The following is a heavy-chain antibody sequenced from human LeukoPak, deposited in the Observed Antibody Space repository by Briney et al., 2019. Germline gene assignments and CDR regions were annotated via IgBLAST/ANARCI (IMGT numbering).Heavy chain of an antibody. D-gene: IGHD3-10*01. V-gene: IGHV3-23*01. CDR1: GITFSSYW. Sequence: PGGSLRLSCAGSGITFSSYWMHWVRQAPGKGLEWVSTISGSGSNTYYGDSVKGRFTISRDNSKNTLDLQMNSLRAEDTAVYHCAKDRSPRGVTHFDNWGQGTLVTVSS. CDR3: AKDRSPRGVTHFDN. J-gene: IGHJ4*02. CDR2: ISGSGSNT.